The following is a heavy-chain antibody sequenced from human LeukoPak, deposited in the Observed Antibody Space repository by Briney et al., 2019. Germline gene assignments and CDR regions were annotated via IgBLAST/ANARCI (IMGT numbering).Heavy chain of an antibody. V-gene: IGHV3-21*01. Sequence: GGSLKLSCAASGFSFSSYSMDWVRQAPGKGLEWVSSISIRSDYIYYSASIKGRFTISRDNTKGSLYLQMNSLGVEDMGLYYCARGSTTAQRKDAFDIWGQGTMVTVSS. D-gene: IGHD4-17*01. J-gene: IGHJ3*02. CDR2: ISIRSDYI. CDR3: ARGSTTAQRKDAFDI. CDR1: GFSFSSYS.